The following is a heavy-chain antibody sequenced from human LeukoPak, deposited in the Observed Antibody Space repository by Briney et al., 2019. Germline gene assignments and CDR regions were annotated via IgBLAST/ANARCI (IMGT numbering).Heavy chain of an antibody. CDR2: ISGSGGST. Sequence: PGGSLRLSCAASGFTFSNYAMSWVRQAPGKGLQWVSAISGSGGSTHYADSVKGRFTISRDNSKNTLYLQMNSLRAEDTAVYYCAKAVYQVLITSPADYWGQGTLVTVSS. D-gene: IGHD2-2*01. J-gene: IGHJ4*02. CDR1: GFTFSNYA. CDR3: AKAVYQVLITSPADY. V-gene: IGHV3-23*01.